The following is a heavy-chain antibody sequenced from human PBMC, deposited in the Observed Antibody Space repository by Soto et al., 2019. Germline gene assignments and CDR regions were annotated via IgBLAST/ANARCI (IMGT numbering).Heavy chain of an antibody. Sequence: VKVSCKASGGTFSSYAISWVRQAPGQGLEWMGGIIPIFGTANYAQKFQGRVTITADESTSTAYMELSSLRSEDTAVYYCARLPYCSGGSCYVVNWFDPWGQGTLVTVSS. V-gene: IGHV1-69*13. J-gene: IGHJ5*02. CDR3: ARLPYCSGGSCYVVNWFDP. CDR1: GGTFSSYA. CDR2: IIPIFGTA. D-gene: IGHD2-15*01.